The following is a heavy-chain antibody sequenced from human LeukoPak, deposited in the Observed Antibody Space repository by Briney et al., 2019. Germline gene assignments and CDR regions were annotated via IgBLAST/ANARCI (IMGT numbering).Heavy chain of an antibody. Sequence: GGSLRLSCAASGFNFSKYWMTWVRQAPGKGLEWVANIKQDGSEKYYVDSVRGRLTISRDNAKNALYLQMNSLRAEDTAVYYCARGLFVVVITTDYYGLDVWGQGTTVTVSS. D-gene: IGHD3-22*01. CDR2: IKQDGSEK. CDR3: ARGLFVVVITTDYYGLDV. J-gene: IGHJ6*02. CDR1: GFNFSKYW. V-gene: IGHV3-7*01.